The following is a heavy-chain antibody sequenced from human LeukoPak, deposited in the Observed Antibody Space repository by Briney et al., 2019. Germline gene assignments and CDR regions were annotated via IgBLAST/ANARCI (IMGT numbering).Heavy chain of an antibody. CDR2: IYRSGSA. J-gene: IGHJ3*02. Sequence: SETLSLTCGVYGGSFSINYWSWIRHSPGKGLECIGEIYRSGSATYNPSLESRVTISVDTSKNQFSLKLSSVTAADAAVYYCARRLLKYCTGGTCYTPGPFDIWGQGTVVSVSS. D-gene: IGHD2-15*01. V-gene: IGHV4-34*01. CDR3: ARRLLKYCTGGTCYTPGPFDI. CDR1: GGSFSINY.